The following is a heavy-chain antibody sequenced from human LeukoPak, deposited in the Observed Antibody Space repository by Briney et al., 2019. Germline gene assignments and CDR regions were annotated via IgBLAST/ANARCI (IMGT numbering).Heavy chain of an antibody. V-gene: IGHV3-48*03. CDR3: AKDDAYLQYDD. Sequence: GGSLRLSCAASGFTLRRNVMNWVREAPGKGLGWLSHISNSVSTIYYADSVKGRFTLSRDNPKNTLYLQMNSLRAEDRARYYCAKDDAYLQYDDWGQGTLVTVCS. CDR1: GFTLRRNV. J-gene: IGHJ4*02. CDR2: ISNSVSTI. D-gene: IGHD5-24*01.